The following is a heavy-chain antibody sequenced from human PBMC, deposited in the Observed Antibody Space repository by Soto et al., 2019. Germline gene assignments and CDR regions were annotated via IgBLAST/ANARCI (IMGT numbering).Heavy chain of an antibody. CDR2: IYYSGNT. CDR1: GPSIPSSSYY. D-gene: IGHD3-22*01. Sequence: SDTLSLTCTVSGPSIPSSSYYWDWIRQPPGTGLEWIASIYYSGNTYYNPSLKSRVTISVDTSKNQFSLKLSSVTAADTAAYYCASTKAYAPIYYYNSCAQRSLVPVS. J-gene: IGHJ5*02. CDR3: ASTKAYAPIYYYNS. V-gene: IGHV4-39*01.